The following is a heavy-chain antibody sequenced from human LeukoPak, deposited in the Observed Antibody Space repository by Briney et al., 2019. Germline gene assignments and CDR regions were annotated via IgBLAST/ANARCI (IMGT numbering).Heavy chain of an antibody. CDR3: AKGPPSGCIDY. J-gene: IGHJ4*02. CDR2: MNTNSGST. V-gene: IGHV1-8*01. Sequence: GASVTVSFKSSGYTFTSYDFNWLRQATGQGLDWMGWMNTNSGSTGYAQKFQGRVTMTRNNSISTAYMELSSLRSEDTAVYYCAKGPPSGCIDYWGQGTLVTVSS. D-gene: IGHD2-21*01. CDR1: GYTFTSYD.